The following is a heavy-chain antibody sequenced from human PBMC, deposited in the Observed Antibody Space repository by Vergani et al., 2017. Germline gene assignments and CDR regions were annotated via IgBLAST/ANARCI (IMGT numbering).Heavy chain of an antibody. V-gene: IGHV1-69*01. CDR3: ARADTAMVAPNHYYYYYGMDV. D-gene: IGHD5-18*01. CDR2: IIPIFGTA. CDR1: GGTFSSYA. J-gene: IGHJ6*02. Sequence: QVQLVQSGAEVKKPGSSVKVSCKASGGTFSSYAISWGQAPGQGLEWMGGIIPIFGTANYAQKFQGRVTITADESTSTAYMELSSLRSEETAVYYCARADTAMVAPNHYYYYYGMDVWGQGTTVTVSS.